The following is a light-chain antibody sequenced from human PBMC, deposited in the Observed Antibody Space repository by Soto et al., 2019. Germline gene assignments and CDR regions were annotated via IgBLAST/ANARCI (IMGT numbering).Light chain of an antibody. CDR3: QQYNNWPP. Sequence: EIVMTQSPATLSVSPGERATLSCRASQSVSSNLAWYQQKPGQAPRLLIYRASTRPTGIPARFSGSGSGTEFTLTISSLESEDFAVYYCQQYNNWPPFGQGTKVEVK. CDR2: RAS. V-gene: IGKV3-15*01. CDR1: QSVSSN. J-gene: IGKJ1*01.